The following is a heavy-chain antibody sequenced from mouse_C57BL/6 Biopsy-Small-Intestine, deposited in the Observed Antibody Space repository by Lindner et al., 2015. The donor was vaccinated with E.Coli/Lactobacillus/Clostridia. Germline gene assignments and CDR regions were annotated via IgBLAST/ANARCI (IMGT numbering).Heavy chain of an antibody. D-gene: IGHD6-1*01. V-gene: IGHV14-4*01. CDR2: IDPENGDT. CDR1: GFNIKDDY. J-gene: IGHJ2*02. CDR3: SSGSIIAPFEY. Sequence: VQLQESGAELVRPGASVKLSCTVSGFNIKDDYMYWVKQRPEQGLEWIGWIDPENGDTEYASKFQGKATITADTSSNTANLQLSSLTSEDTAVYYCSSGSIIAPFEYRGQGTSLTVSS.